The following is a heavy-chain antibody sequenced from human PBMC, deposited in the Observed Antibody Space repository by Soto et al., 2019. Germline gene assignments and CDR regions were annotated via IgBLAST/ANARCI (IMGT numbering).Heavy chain of an antibody. D-gene: IGHD2-15*01. V-gene: IGHV1-8*01. Sequence: SVKVSCKASGYTFLSYDINWVRQATGQGLEWMGWMNPNSVSTAYAPKFQGRVAMTWDTSINTAYMELRGLRSEETAGYYCARGLAGTGSGRGGLCYGRSGLFDDCGQGSLVTVS. CDR1: GYTFLSYD. CDR3: ARGLAGTGSGRGGLCYGRSGLFDD. J-gene: IGHJ4*02. CDR2: MNPNSVST.